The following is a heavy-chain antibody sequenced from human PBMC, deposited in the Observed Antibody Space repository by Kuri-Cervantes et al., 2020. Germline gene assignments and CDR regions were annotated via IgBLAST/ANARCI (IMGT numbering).Heavy chain of an antibody. Sequence: SSVNVSCKASGGTFSRYAISWVRQAPGQGLEWMGGINPIFGTANYAQKLQGRLTITVDESKSTAYMELSSLRAEDTAVYYCASRGGRGGGGLAYYFDYWGKGTLVTVSS. CDR2: INPIFGTA. V-gene: IGHV1-69*13. CDR1: GGTFSRYA. D-gene: IGHD3-16*01. CDR3: ASRGGRGGGGLAYYFDY. J-gene: IGHJ4*02.